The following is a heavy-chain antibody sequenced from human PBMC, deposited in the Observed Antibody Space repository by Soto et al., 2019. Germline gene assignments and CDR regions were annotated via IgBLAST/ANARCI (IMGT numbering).Heavy chain of an antibody. CDR1: GGSINNYY. CDR3: ARVDYGGNFPFDY. V-gene: IGHV4-59*01. Sequence: PSETLSLTCTVSGGSINNYYWSWIRQPPGKGLEWIGYIYYSGRTSYNPSLKSRVTISVDTSKNQFSLKLSSVTAADTAVYYCARVDYGGNFPFDYWGQGTLVTVSS. CDR2: IYYSGRT. J-gene: IGHJ4*02. D-gene: IGHD4-17*01.